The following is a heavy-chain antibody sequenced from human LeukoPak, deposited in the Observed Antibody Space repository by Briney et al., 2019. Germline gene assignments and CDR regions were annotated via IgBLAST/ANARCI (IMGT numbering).Heavy chain of an antibody. CDR3: ARDAGGIAAAGTGLGFDY. V-gene: IGHV4-31*03. D-gene: IGHD6-13*01. CDR1: GGSISSGGYY. Sequence: SETLSLTCTVSGGSISSGGYYWSWIRQHPGKGLEWIGYIYYSGSTYYNPSLKSRVTISVDTSKNQFSLKLSSVTAADTAVYYCARDAGGIAAAGTGLGFDYWGQGTLDTVSS. J-gene: IGHJ4*02. CDR2: IYYSGST.